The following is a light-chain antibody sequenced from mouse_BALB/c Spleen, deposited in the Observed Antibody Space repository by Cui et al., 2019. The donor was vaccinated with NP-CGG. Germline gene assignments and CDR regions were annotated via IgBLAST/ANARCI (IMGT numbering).Light chain of an antibody. CDR1: TGADTTSNY. CDR2: GAN. CDR3: ALLYSNHWV. J-gene: IGLJ1*01. Sequence: HAVVTQESALTTSPGEPVTLTCRSSTGADTTSNYANSVQEKTDHLFTGLIGGANNRGAGGPARCLGSLMGDKTAVTITGTQNEDDAIYFCALLYSNHWVFGGGTKLTVL. V-gene: IGLV1*01.